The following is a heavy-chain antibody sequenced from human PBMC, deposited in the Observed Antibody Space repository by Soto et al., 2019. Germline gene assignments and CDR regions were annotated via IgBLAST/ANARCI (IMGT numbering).Heavy chain of an antibody. CDR2: IYYSGST. D-gene: IGHD6-13*01. Sequence: KTSETLSLTCTVSGGSISSGDYYWSWIRQPPGKGLEWIGYIYYSGSTYYSPSLKSRVTISVDTSKNQFSLKLSSVTAADTAVYYCARGPQVGIAAAATPRYYFDYWGQGTLVTVSS. CDR3: ARGPQVGIAAAATPRYYFDY. CDR1: GGSISSGDYY. J-gene: IGHJ4*02. V-gene: IGHV4-30-4*01.